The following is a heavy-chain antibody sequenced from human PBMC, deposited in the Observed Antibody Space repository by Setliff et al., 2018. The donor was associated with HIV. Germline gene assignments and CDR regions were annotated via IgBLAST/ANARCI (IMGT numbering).Heavy chain of an antibody. J-gene: IGHJ6*03. CDR1: GGSIRSSSSY. D-gene: IGHD1-7*01. V-gene: IGHV4-39*07. Sequence: NPSETLSLTCTVSGGSIRSSSSYWGWIRQPPGKGLEWIGIIYTSGSTHYNPSLKSRVTISVDTSKNQFSLKLSSVTAADTAVYYCARGDGTKYYYYYYMDVWGKGTTVTVSS. CDR3: ARGDGTKYYYYYYMDV. CDR2: IYTSGST.